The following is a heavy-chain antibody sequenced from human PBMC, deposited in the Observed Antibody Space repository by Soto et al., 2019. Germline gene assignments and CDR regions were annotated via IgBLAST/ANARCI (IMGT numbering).Heavy chain of an antibody. Sequence: EVHLLDSGGGLVQPGGSLRLSCAASGFTFSNYVMSWVRQAPGKGLEWVSSISGSGDNTYYADSVKGRFTISRDNAKNTLFLQMNSLRAEDTAVYYCALLPLVLTLGFDYWGQGTLVTVAA. J-gene: IGHJ4*02. V-gene: IGHV3-23*01. CDR3: ALLPLVLTLGFDY. D-gene: IGHD3-10*01. CDR1: GFTFSNYV. CDR2: ISGSGDNT.